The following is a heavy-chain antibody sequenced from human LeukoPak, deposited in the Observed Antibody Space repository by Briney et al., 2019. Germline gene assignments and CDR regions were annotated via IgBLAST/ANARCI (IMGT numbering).Heavy chain of an antibody. CDR3: ARGTSGYGYDAFDI. D-gene: IGHD5-12*01. V-gene: IGHV3-74*01. CDR1: GFTFSGYW. CDR2: INSGGSST. Sequence: GGSLRLSCAASGFTFSGYWVYWVRQAPGKGLVWVSRINSGGSSTSSADSVEGRFTISRDNTRNTPYLQMNSLRAEDTAVYYCARGTSGYGYDAFDIWGQGTMVTVST. J-gene: IGHJ3*02.